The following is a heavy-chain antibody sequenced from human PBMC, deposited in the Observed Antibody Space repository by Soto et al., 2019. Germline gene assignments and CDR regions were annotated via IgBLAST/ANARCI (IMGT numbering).Heavy chain of an antibody. CDR1: GFTFSSYS. CDR3: ARGVKGYSYELYYFDT. J-gene: IGHJ4*02. V-gene: IGHV3-21*01. D-gene: IGHD5-18*01. CDR2: ISNSGSDI. Sequence: GGSLRLSCAASGFTFSSYSVNWVRQAPGKGLEWISLISNSGSDIFYSDSVKGRFTISRDNAKSSLFLQMNNLRAEDTAVYYCARGVKGYSYELYYFDTWGQGTLVTVSS.